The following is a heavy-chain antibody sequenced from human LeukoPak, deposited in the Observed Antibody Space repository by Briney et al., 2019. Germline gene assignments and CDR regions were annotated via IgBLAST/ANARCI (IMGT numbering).Heavy chain of an antibody. CDR2: IYYSGST. CDR3: ARNEYPYYFDY. D-gene: IGHD1-1*01. CDR1: GGSLSSYY. J-gene: IGHJ4*02. V-gene: IGHV4-59*01. Sequence: SETLSLTCTVSGGSLSSYYWSWIRQPPGKGLEWIGYIYYSGSTNYNPSLKSRVTISVDTSKNQFSLKLSSVTAADTAVYYCARNEYPYYFDYWGQGTLVTVSS.